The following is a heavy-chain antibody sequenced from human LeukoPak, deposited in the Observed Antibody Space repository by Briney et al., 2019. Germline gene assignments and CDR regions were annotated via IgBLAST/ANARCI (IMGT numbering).Heavy chain of an antibody. V-gene: IGHV3-30-3*01. CDR1: GFTFSSYA. CDR3: ARDLSNSGYDAPDDY. J-gene: IGHJ4*02. D-gene: IGHD5-12*01. CDR2: ISYDGSNK. Sequence: PGRSLRLSCAASGFTFSSYAMHWVRQAPGKGLEWVAVISYDGSNKYYADSVKGRFTISRDNSKNTLYLQMNSLRAVDTAVYYCARDLSNSGYDAPDDYWGQGTLVTVSS.